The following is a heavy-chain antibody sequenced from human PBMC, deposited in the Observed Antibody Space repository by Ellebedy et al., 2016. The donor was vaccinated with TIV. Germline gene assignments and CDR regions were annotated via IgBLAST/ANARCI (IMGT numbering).Heavy chain of an antibody. J-gene: IGHJ4*02. Sequence: SETLSLTXTVSGGSINGFYCSWIRPPPGKRLEWIGYIYSSGSNNYNPSLRSRVTMSVDSSKSRFSLKLSSVTAADTAVYYCAGRYSYGSLDYWGQGTLVAVSS. CDR1: GGSINGFY. D-gene: IGHD5-18*01. CDR3: AGRYSYGSLDY. CDR2: IYSSGSN. V-gene: IGHV4-59*01.